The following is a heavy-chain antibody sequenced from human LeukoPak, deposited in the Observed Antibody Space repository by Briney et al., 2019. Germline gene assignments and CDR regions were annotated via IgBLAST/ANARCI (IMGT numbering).Heavy chain of an antibody. CDR1: GGSNDTYY. D-gene: IGHD2-2*01. CDR2: VFHTGST. CDR3: ARDPYRDNWFDP. J-gene: IGHJ5*02. V-gene: IGHV4-59*12. Sequence: SETLSLTCTVSGGSNDTYYWNWIRQPPGKGLEWIGYVFHTGSTNYNPSLKSRVTMSVDASKNQFSLKLSSVTAADTAVYYCARDPYRDNWFDPWGQGTLVTVSS.